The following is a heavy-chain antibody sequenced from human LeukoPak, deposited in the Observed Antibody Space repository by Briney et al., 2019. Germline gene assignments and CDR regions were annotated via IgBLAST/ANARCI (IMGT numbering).Heavy chain of an antibody. J-gene: IGHJ3*02. V-gene: IGHV1-2*02. D-gene: IGHD3-22*01. CDR2: INPNSGGT. CDR3: ARGRGYYYDSSGYYYGEAFDI. Sequence: GASVKVSCKASGYTFTGYYMHWVRQAPGQGLEWMGWINPNSGGTNYAQKFQGRVTITRNTSISTAYMELSSLRSEDTAVYYCARGRGYYYDSSGYYYGEAFDIWGQGTMVTVSS. CDR1: GYTFTGYY.